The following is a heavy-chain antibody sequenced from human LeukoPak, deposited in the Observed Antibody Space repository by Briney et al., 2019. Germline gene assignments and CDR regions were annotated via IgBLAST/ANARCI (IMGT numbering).Heavy chain of an antibody. V-gene: IGHV5-51*01. CDR1: GYSFTTYW. J-gene: IGHJ4*02. D-gene: IGHD6-13*01. CDR2: IHPGESDT. CDR3: ARFIAGRGFDY. Sequence: GESLKISCRGSGYSFTTYWIGWVRQMPGKGLEWMGIIHPGESDTRYSPSFQGQVTISADKSISTASLQWSSLKASDTAMYYCARFIAGRGFDYWGQGTLVTVSS.